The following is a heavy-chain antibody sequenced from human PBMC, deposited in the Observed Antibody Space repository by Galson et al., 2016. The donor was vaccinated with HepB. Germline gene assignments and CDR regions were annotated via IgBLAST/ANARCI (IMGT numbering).Heavy chain of an antibody. Sequence: QSGAEVKKPGESLKIACKASGYNFTSSWAGWVRQMPGKGLEWMGIIYPGDSDTRYSPSFQGQVTISEDKTRSTAYLQWSSLKASDTATYYCARQGGWQASHAFDIWGQGTMVTVSS. CDR3: ARQGGWQASHAFDI. V-gene: IGHV5-51*01. CDR1: GYNFTSSW. D-gene: IGHD1-26*01. CDR2: IYPGDSDT. J-gene: IGHJ3*02.